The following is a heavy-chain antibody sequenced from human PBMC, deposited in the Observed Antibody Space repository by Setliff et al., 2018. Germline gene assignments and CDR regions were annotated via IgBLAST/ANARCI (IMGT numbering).Heavy chain of an antibody. Sequence: GGSLRLSCAASGFTFDDYGMSWVRQAPGKGLEWVSGINWNGGSTGYADSVKGRFTISRDNSKNTLYLQMNSLRAEDTAVYYCAKHGAYNDFLTGYNFYYDMDVWGQGTLVTVSS. J-gene: IGHJ6*02. V-gene: IGHV3-20*04. CDR3: AKHGAYNDFLTGYNFYYDMDV. D-gene: IGHD3-9*01. CDR1: GFTFDDYG. CDR2: INWNGGST.